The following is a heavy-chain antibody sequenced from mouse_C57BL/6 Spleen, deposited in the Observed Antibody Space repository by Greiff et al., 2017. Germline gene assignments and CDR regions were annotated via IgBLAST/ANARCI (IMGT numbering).Heavy chain of an antibody. J-gene: IGHJ2*01. CDR3: ARGTAQAIFDY. D-gene: IGHD3-2*02. Sequence: VQLQQSGAELARPGASVKMSCKASGYTFTSYTMHWVQQRPGQGLEWIGYINPSSGYTKYNQKFKDKATLTADKSSSTAYMQLSSLTSEDSAVYYCARGTAQAIFDYWGQGTTLTVSS. V-gene: IGHV1-4*01. CDR1: GYTFTSYT. CDR2: INPSSGYT.